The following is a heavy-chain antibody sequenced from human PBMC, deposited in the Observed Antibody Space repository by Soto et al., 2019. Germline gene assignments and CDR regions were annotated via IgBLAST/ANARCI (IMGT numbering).Heavy chain of an antibody. J-gene: IGHJ3*01. CDR2: IYYDGST. Sequence: QLQLQESGPGLVKPSETLSLTCSVSGGSITTSSYNWDWIRQPPGKGLECIGTIYYDGSTSYNPSLRSQVTISVDTSKNHFALKVNSVTAADPAVYYCARFYGNAFDVWGRGTVVTVSS. CDR1: GGSITTSSYN. D-gene: IGHD3-10*01. V-gene: IGHV4-39*02. CDR3: ARFYGNAFDV.